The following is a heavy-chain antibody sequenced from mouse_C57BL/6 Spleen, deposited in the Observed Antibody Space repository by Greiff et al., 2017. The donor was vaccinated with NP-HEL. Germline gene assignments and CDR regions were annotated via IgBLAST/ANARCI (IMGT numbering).Heavy chain of an antibody. CDR2: ISYDGSN. J-gene: IGHJ3*01. CDR3: ARDDWSAWFAY. V-gene: IGHV3-6*01. Sequence: VQLKQSGPGLVKPSQSLSLTCSVTGYSITSGYYWNWIRQFPGNKLEWMGYISYDGSNNYNPSLKNRISITRDTSKNQFFLKLNSVTTEDTATYYCARDDWSAWFAYWGQGTLVTVSA. CDR1: GYSITSGYY. D-gene: IGHD4-1*01.